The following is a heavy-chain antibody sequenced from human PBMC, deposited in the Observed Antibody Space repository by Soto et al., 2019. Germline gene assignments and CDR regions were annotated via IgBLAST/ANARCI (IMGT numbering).Heavy chain of an antibody. J-gene: IGHJ5*02. CDR1: GGSISSYY. D-gene: IGHD3-3*01. V-gene: IGHV4-59*01. CDR3: ARGPRKIFAVDTGHWFDP. CDR2: IYYSGST. Sequence: XATLSLTFTVSGGSISSYYWSWIRQPPGKGLEWIGYIYYSGSTNYNPSLKSRVTISVDTSKNQFSLKLSSVTAADTAVYYCARGPRKIFAVDTGHWFDPWGQGTLVTVSS.